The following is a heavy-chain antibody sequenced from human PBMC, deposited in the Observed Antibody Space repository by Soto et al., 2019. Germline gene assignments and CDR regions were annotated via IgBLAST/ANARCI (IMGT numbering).Heavy chain of an antibody. J-gene: IGHJ5*02. CDR3: ARESHDYGDYDWFDP. V-gene: IGHV3-64*01. D-gene: IGHD4-17*01. CDR1: GFTFSSYA. CDR2: ISSNGGST. Sequence: PGGSLRLSSAASGFTFSSYAMHWVRQAPGKGLEYVSAISSNGGSTYYANSVKGRFTISRDNSKNTLYLQMGSLRAEDMAVYYCARESHDYGDYDWFDPWGQGTLVTVSS.